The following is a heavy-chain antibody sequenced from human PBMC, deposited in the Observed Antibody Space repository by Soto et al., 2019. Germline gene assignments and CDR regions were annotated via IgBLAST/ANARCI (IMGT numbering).Heavy chain of an antibody. V-gene: IGHV1-69*12. D-gene: IGHD3-3*02. CDR1: GGTFRTSA. J-gene: IGHJ6*01. Sequence: QVQLVQSGAEVKKPGSSVKVSGKTSGGTFRTSAISWVRQAPGQGLEWMGGIMPVFPKPDYAQKFQGRVTITADESTGTAYMELSSLRSEDTAVYYSARDKDRQQLGGNYYYIMDVWGQGTTVTVSS. CDR2: IMPVFPKP. CDR3: ARDKDRQQLGGNYYYIMDV.